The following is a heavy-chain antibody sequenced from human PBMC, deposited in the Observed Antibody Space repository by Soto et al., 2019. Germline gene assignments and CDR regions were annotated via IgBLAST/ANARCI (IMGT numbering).Heavy chain of an antibody. Sequence: EVQLLESGGGLVQPGGSLRISCDASGFTFRSYAMTWVRQAPGKGLQWVSSIGGSGSETHYADSVRGRFTISRDNSKNTVYLQMNSLRADDTAVYYCAKDLPLDLVAMILHYWGQGTLVTVSS. V-gene: IGHV3-23*01. CDR1: GFTFRSYA. D-gene: IGHD5-12*01. CDR2: IGGSGSET. J-gene: IGHJ4*02. CDR3: AKDLPLDLVAMILHY.